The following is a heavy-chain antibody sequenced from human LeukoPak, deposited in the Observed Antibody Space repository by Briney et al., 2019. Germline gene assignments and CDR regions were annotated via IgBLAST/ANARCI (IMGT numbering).Heavy chain of an antibody. D-gene: IGHD2-21*01. CDR2: ISSSSSTI. V-gene: IGHV3-48*01. CDR3: ASGRDPADAFDI. Sequence: PGGSLRLSCAASGFTFSSDSMNWVRQAPGKGLEWVSYISSSSSTIYYADSVKGRFTISRDNAKNSLYLQMNSLRAEDTAVYYCASGRDPADAFDIWGQGTMVTVSS. J-gene: IGHJ3*02. CDR1: GFTFSSDS.